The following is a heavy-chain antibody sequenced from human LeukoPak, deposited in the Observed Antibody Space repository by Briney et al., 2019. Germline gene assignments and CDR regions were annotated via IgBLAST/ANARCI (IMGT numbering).Heavy chain of an antibody. Sequence: PGGSLRLSCAASGFTFSSYWMSWVRQAPGKGLEWVANIKQDGSEKYYVDSVKGRFTISRDNAKNSLYLQMNSLRAEDTAVYYCAKDGSYYYFDYWGQGTLVTVSS. CDR2: IKQDGSEK. D-gene: IGHD1-26*01. CDR1: GFTFSSYW. V-gene: IGHV3-7*01. J-gene: IGHJ4*02. CDR3: AKDGSYYYFDY.